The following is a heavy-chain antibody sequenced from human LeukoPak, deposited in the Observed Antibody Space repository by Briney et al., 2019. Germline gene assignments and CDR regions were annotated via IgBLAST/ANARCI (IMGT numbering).Heavy chain of an antibody. CDR3: ARADVDTTIWYYFDY. D-gene: IGHD5-18*01. CDR1: SGSVSSFY. J-gene: IGHJ4*02. Sequence: SETLSLTCTVSSGSVSSFYWSWIRQPPGKGLEWIGYIYYSGSPNYNPSLKSRVTISIDTSKNQFSLKLSSVTPADTAVYYCARADVDTTIWYYFDYWGRGTLVTVSS. CDR2: IYYSGSP. V-gene: IGHV4-59*02.